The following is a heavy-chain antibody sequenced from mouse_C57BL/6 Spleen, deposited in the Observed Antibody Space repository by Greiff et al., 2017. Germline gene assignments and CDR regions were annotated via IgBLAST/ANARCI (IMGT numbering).Heavy chain of an antibody. CDR3: ARRGYGSSYGGYFDV. D-gene: IGHD1-1*01. Sequence: QVQLQQSGAELMKPGASVKLSCKATGYTFTGYWIEWVKQRPGHGLEWIGEILPGSGSTNYNEKLKGKAIVTADTSSNTAYMQLSSLTTEDSAIYYCARRGYGSSYGGYFDVWGTGTTVTVYS. V-gene: IGHV1-9*01. CDR2: ILPGSGST. CDR1: GYTFTGYW. J-gene: IGHJ1*03.